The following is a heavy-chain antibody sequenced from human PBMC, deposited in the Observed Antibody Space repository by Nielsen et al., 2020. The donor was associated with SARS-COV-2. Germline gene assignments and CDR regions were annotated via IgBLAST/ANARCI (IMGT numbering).Heavy chain of an antibody. CDR2: ISSSGSTI. J-gene: IGHJ6*02. Sequence: GESLKISCAASGFTFSSYEMNWVRQAPGKGLEWVSYISSSGSTIYYADSVKGRFTISRDNAKNSLYLQMNSLRAEDTAVYYCARVPYYDFWSGYYIDGMDVWGQGTTVTVS. CDR3: ARVPYYDFWSGYYIDGMDV. V-gene: IGHV3-48*03. CDR1: GFTFSSYE. D-gene: IGHD3-3*01.